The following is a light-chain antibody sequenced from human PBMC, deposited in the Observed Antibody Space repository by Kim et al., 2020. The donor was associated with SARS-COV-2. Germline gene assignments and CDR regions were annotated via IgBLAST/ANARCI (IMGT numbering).Light chain of an antibody. CDR1: SGHSSYA. Sequence: QLVLTQSPSASASLGASVKLTCTLSSGHSSYAIAWHQQQPEKGPRYVMELKSDGTHSKGDGIPDRFSGSSSGAERYLTISSLQSEDEADYYCQTWGTGIRVFGGGTKVTVL. J-gene: IGLJ3*02. CDR2: LKSDGTH. V-gene: IGLV4-69*01. CDR3: QTWGTGIRV.